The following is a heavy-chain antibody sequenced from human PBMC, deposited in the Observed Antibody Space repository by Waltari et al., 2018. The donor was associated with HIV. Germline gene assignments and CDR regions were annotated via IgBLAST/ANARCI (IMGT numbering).Heavy chain of an antibody. V-gene: IGHV1-18*01. CDR3: ARVIMDQYYYGMDV. CDR2: SSASNGTT. D-gene: IGHD2-8*01. J-gene: IGHJ6*02. Sequence: QVQLVQSGAEVKKPGASVKVSCKASGYTFTSYGISWVRQAPGQGLEWMGWSSASNGTTNYTQKLQGRCTMTTDTSTSTAYMELRSLRSDDTAVYYCARVIMDQYYYGMDVWGQGTTVTVSS. CDR1: GYTFTSYG.